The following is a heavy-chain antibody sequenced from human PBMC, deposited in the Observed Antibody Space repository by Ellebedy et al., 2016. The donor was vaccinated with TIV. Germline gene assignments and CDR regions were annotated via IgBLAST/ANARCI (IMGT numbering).Heavy chain of an antibody. Sequence: GGSLRLXXAASGFTFSSYAMHWVRQAPGKGLEWVSAIDVSAGSTYYADSVKGRFTISGDNSKNTLYLQMNSLRAEDTAVYYCARGPYVVVPVAMLYYYGLDVWGQGTTVTVSS. V-gene: IGHV3-23*01. CDR3: ARGPYVVVPVAMLYYYGLDV. CDR2: IDVSAGST. D-gene: IGHD2-2*01. J-gene: IGHJ6*02. CDR1: GFTFSSYA.